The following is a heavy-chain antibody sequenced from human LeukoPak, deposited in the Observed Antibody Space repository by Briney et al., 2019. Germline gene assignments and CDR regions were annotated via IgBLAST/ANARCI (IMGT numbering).Heavy chain of an antibody. V-gene: IGHV4-59*01. CDR3: TRTSSATAIDY. CDR1: GGSISGYY. D-gene: IGHD1-1*01. Sequence: SETLSLTCTVSGGSISGYYWSWIRQPPGKRLEWIGYIYDSGSTNYNPSPKSRVTMSVDTSRNQFSLKLRSTTPADTAVYYCTRTSSATAIDYWGQGTLVTVSS. J-gene: IGHJ4*02. CDR2: IYDSGST.